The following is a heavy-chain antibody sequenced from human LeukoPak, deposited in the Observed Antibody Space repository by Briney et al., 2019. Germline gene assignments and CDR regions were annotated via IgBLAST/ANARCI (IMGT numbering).Heavy chain of an antibody. CDR1: GGSIRPYY. CDR2: IYYSGNT. V-gene: IGHV4-59*01. CDR3: ARSPLGYDSSGYSYYFDY. D-gene: IGHD3-22*01. J-gene: IGHJ4*02. Sequence: PSETLSLTCTVSGGSIRPYYWSWIRQPPGKGLEWIGCIYYSGNTNYNPSLKSRVTISVDTSKNQFSLKVSSVTAADTAVYYCARSPLGYDSSGYSYYFDYWGQGTLLTVSS.